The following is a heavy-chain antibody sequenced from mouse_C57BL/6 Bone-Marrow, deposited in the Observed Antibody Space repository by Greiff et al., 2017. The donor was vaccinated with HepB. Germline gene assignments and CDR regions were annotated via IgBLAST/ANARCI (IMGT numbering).Heavy chain of an antibody. CDR1: YTFFSRVH. CDR3: SEDSAVYYCARLVLITTVVADWYFDV. CDR2: GQGLDWIG. J-gene: IGHJ1*03. D-gene: IGHD1-1*01. V-gene: IGHV1-87*01. Sequence: VQLVESGPELARPWASVKISCQAFYTFFSRVHFAIRDPTYWMQRAKQRPGQGLDWIGDIYPGNGDTSYNQKFKGKATLTADKSSSTAYMQLSSLTSEDSAVYYCARLVLITTVVADWYFDVWGTGTTVTVSS.